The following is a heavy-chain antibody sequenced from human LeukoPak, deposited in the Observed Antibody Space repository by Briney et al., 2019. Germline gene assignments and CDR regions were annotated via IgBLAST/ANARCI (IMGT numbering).Heavy chain of an antibody. CDR3: ARDLGSGWYQVY. D-gene: IGHD6-19*01. CDR1: GGSIRSYF. CDR2: IYTSGST. V-gene: IGHV4-4*07. Sequence: PSETLSLTCTVSGGSIRSYFWSWIRQPPGKGLEWIGRIYTSGSTNYNPSLKSRVTMSVDTSKNQFSLKLSSVTAADTAVYYCARDLGSGWYQVYWGQGTLVTVSS. J-gene: IGHJ4*02.